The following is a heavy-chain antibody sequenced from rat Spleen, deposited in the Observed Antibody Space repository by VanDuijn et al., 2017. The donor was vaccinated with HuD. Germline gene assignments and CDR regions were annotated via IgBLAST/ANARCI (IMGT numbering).Heavy chain of an antibody. Sequence: QVQLKESGPGLVQPSQTLSLTCTVSGFPLSNYDVIWVRQPPGKGLEWMGVIKGDGNTDYISTLKSRLSISRDTSKSQVYLKLTSLQTEDTATYYCASRIYYYSGVDYWGQGVMVTVSS. CDR3: ASRIYYYSGVDY. V-gene: IGHV2-13*01. CDR1: GFPLSNYD. CDR2: IKGDGNT. J-gene: IGHJ2*01. D-gene: IGHD1-1*01.